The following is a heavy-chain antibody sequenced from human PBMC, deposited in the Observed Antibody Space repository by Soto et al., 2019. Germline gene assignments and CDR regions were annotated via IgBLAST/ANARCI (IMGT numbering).Heavy chain of an antibody. D-gene: IGHD3-10*01. CDR3: ARLHTEMVPRGVRHQYYFDY. CDR1: CGFISPYY. CDR2: IHYTGRT. J-gene: IGHJ4*02. Sequence: LSLTCTVSCGFISPYYLSWIRQPPGKGLDWIGYIHYTGRTSYNPSRESRVTISVDTSQSQFSLKLSSVTAADTAVYYCARLHTEMVPRGVRHQYYFDYWGQGSLVTVSS. V-gene: IGHV4-59*01.